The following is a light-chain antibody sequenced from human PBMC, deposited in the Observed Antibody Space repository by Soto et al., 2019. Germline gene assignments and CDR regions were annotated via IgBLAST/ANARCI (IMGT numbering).Light chain of an antibody. J-gene: IGLJ1*01. CDR3: CSYAGGGSYV. CDR2: EGS. Sequence: QSALTQPASVSGSPGQSITISCTGSSSDVGSYNLVSWYQQHPGKAPKLMIYEGSKRPSGVSNRFSGSKSGNTASLTISGLQAEVEADYYCCSYAGGGSYVFGPGTKLTVL. CDR1: SSDVGSYNL. V-gene: IGLV2-23*01.